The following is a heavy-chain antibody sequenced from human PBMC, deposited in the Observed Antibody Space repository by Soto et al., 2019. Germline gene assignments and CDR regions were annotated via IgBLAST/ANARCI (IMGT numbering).Heavy chain of an antibody. CDR1: GGSISSGGYY. D-gene: IGHD3-10*01. CDR3: AREAYYYGSGSYYHDAFDI. V-gene: IGHV4-31*03. Sequence: PLSLTCTVSGGSISSGGYYWSWIRQHPGKGLEWIGYIYYSGSTYYNPSLKSRVTISVDTSKNQFSLKLSSVTAADTAVYYCAREAYYYGSGSYYHDAFDIWGQGTMVTVSS. J-gene: IGHJ3*02. CDR2: IYYSGST.